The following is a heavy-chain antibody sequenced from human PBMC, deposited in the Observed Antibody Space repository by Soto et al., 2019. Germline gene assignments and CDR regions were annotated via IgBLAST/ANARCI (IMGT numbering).Heavy chain of an antibody. V-gene: IGHV3-33*01. J-gene: IGHJ4*02. D-gene: IGHD4-17*01. CDR1: GFTFSTYV. CDR3: ARGNDFGDY. CDR2: IWYGGSNK. Sequence: QVQLVESGGGVVQPGRSLRLSCAASGFTFSTYVMHWVRQAPGKGLEWVALIWYGGSNKYYADSVKGRFTISRDNSNNTLYLEMNSLRAEDTAVYYCARGNDFGDYWGQGTLVTVSS.